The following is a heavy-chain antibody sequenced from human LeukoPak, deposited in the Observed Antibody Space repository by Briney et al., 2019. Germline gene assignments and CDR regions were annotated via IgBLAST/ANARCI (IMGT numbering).Heavy chain of an antibody. CDR1: GGSFSGYY. CDR2: INHSGST. D-gene: IGHD3-22*01. J-gene: IGHJ4*02. V-gene: IGHV4-34*01. CDR3: AKGGLFEYYYFDY. Sequence: SSETLSLTCAVYGGSFSGYYWSWIRQPPGKGLEWIGEINHSGSTNYNPSLKSRVTISVDTSKNQFSLKLSSVTAADTAVYYCAKGGLFEYYYFDYWGQGTLVTVSS.